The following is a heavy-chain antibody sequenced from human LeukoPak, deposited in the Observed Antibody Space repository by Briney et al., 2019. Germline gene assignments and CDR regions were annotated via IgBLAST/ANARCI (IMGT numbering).Heavy chain of an antibody. CDR1: GLTFSSSV. CDR2: ITAGGGT. D-gene: IGHD6-13*01. Sequence: TGGSLRLSCAASGLTFSSSVMSWVRQAPGKGLEWVSGITAGGGTYYADSVKGRFTISRDNSENTVCLQMNSLRAEDTAVYYCARRGSSWCLDYWGQGTLVTVSS. CDR3: ARRGSSWCLDY. J-gene: IGHJ4*02. V-gene: IGHV3-23*01.